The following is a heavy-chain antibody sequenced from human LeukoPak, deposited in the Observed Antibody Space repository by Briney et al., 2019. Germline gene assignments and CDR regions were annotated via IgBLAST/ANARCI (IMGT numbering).Heavy chain of an antibody. CDR1: GYTLTELS. J-gene: IGHJ4*02. CDR3: ATYDILTGYHNFDY. V-gene: IGHV1-24*01. CDR2: FDPEDGET. Sequence: ASVKVSCKVSGYTLTELSMHWVRQAPGKGLEWMGGFDPEDGETIYAQKFQGRVTMTEDTSTDTAYMELSSLRSEDTAVYYCATYDILTGYHNFDYWGQGTLVTVSS. D-gene: IGHD3-9*01.